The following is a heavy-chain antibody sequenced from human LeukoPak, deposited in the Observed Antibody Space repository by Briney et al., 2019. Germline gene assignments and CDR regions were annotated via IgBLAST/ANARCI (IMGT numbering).Heavy chain of an antibody. D-gene: IGHD2-2*01. J-gene: IGHJ6*03. Sequence: SETLSLTCAVYGGSFSGYYWSWIRQPPGKGLEWIGEINHSGSTNYNPSLKSRVTISVDTSKNQFSLKLSSVTAADTAVYYCARGPACSSTSCSYYYYYYYMDVWGKGTTVTVSS. CDR3: ARGPACSSTSCSYYYYYYYMDV. CDR1: GGSFSGYY. V-gene: IGHV4-34*01. CDR2: INHSGST.